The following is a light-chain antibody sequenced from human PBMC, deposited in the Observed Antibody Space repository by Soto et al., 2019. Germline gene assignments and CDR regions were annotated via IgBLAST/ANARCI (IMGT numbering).Light chain of an antibody. J-gene: IGKJ2*01. Sequence: EIVMTQSPVILSVSPGERATLSCRASQNVNSVLAWYQQKPGQAPRILIYGASTRATDIPARISGSGSGTDFTLTINGLQSEDFAVYYCQQYNQWPPLYTFGQGTKLEIK. CDR2: GAS. V-gene: IGKV3-15*01. CDR1: QNVNSV. CDR3: QQYNQWPPLYT.